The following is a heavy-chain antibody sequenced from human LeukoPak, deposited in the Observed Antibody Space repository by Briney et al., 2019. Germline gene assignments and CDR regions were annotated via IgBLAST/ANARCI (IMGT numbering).Heavy chain of an antibody. CDR1: GGSFSGYY. D-gene: IGHD3-10*01. J-gene: IGHJ4*02. Sequence: SETLSLTCAVYGGSFSGYYWSWIRQPPGKGLEWIGEINHSGSTNYNPSLKSRATISVDTSKNQFSLKLSSVTAADTAVYYCARDIHYYGSGSYGYYFDYWGQGTLVTVSS. CDR3: ARDIHYYGSGSYGYYFDY. CDR2: INHSGST. V-gene: IGHV4-34*01.